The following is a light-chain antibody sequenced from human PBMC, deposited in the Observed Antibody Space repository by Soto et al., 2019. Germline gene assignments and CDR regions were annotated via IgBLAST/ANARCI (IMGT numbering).Light chain of an antibody. CDR2: DAS. CDR3: QQRSNWPPYT. J-gene: IGKJ2*01. CDR1: QSVSSY. Sequence: EIVLTQSPATLSLSAGERATLSCRASQSVSSYLAWYQQKPGQAPRLLIYDASNRATGIPARFSGSGSGTDFTLTISSLEPEDFAVYYGQQRSNWPPYTFGQGTKLEIK. V-gene: IGKV3-11*01.